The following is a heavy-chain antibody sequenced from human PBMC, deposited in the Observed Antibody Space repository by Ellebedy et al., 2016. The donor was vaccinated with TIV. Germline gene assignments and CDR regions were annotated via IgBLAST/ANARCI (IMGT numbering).Heavy chain of an antibody. V-gene: IGHV4-59*01. Sequence: MPSETLSLTCTVSDGSISNYYWSWIRQPPGKGLAWSGHAFYTGYINYNRSPQSRLSMSVDTSNNQLSLRLTSVTAADSAVCYCARDLGTYGQQWFDPWGQGILVTVAS. CDR2: AFYTGYI. CDR3: ARDLGTYGQQWFDP. J-gene: IGHJ5*02. D-gene: IGHD3-16*01. CDR1: DGSISNYY.